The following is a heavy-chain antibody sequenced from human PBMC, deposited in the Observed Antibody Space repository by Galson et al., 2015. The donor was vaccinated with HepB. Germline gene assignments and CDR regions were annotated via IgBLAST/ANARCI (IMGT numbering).Heavy chain of an antibody. D-gene: IGHD6-19*01. CDR3: TAGHSSGWGG. CDR2: IKSKAYGGTT. J-gene: IGHJ4*02. CDR1: GFTFGDYG. Sequence: SLRLSCATSGFTFGDYGMSWFRQAPGKGLEWVGFIKSKAYGGTTESAASVKGRFIISRDDSKSIGYLQMNSLKMEDTTIYYCTAGHSSGWGGWGQGSLVTVSS. V-gene: IGHV3-49*03.